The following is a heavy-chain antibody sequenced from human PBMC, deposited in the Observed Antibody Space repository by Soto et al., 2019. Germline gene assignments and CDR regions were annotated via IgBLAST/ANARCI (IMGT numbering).Heavy chain of an antibody. J-gene: IGHJ6*02. CDR2: IDPSDAYT. CDR1: GYNFAAYC. Sequence: GASLKISCKGSGYNFAAYCIAWLRQLPGKSLELMGRIDPSDAYTNYSPSFQNLVTITVDKSINTAYLQWSSLKASDAAKYYCARLEPGDTVFVAPYGLDVLGQGTTVTVSS. V-gene: IGHV5-10-1*01. CDR3: ARLEPGDTVFVAPYGLDV. D-gene: IGHD3-3*01.